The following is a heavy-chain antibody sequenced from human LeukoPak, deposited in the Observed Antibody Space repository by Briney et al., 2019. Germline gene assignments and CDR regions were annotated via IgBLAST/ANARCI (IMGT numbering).Heavy chain of an antibody. Sequence: SETLSLTCSVSGGSISSLYWSWIRQPAEKGLEWIGRIYFTGTTNYNPSLQSRVTMSVDTSKYQFSLELSSVTAADTAVYYCARGSSSSWYSFDFWGQGTVVTVSS. V-gene: IGHV4-4*07. D-gene: IGHD6-13*01. CDR2: IYFTGTT. CDR3: ARGSSSSWYSFDF. CDR1: GGSISSLY. J-gene: IGHJ3*01.